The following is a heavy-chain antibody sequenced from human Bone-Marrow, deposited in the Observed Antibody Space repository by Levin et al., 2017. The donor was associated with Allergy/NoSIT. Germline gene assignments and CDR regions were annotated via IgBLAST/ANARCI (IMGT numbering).Heavy chain of an antibody. J-gene: IGHJ4*02. V-gene: IGHV3-30*04. Sequence: PGESLKISCEGSGFIFSDAPLHWVRQAPGKGLEWVSFISNNGSHKFYADSVKGRFTVSRDNSKRTLYLEMRSLKTEDTAVYFCAPGIDYWGRGTLVVVSP. CDR1: GFIFSDAP. CDR2: ISNNGSHK. CDR3: APGIDY.